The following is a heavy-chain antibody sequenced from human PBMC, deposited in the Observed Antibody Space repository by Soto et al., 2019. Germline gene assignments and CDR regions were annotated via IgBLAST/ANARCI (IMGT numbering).Heavy chain of an antibody. D-gene: IGHD2-15*01. V-gene: IGHV4-59*12. Sequence: SETLSLTCTVSGGSISSYYWSWIRQPPGKGLEWIGYIYYSGSTNYNPSLKSRVTISIDRSKNQFSLKLSSVTAADTAVYYCAKAGCSGGSCYSVQYYYYYGMDVWGQGTTVTVSS. J-gene: IGHJ6*02. CDR2: IYYSGST. CDR3: AKAGCSGGSCYSVQYYYYYGMDV. CDR1: GGSISSYY.